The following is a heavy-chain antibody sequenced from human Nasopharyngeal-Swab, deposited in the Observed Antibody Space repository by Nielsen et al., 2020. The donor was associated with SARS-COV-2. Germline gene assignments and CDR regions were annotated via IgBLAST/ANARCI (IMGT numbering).Heavy chain of an antibody. D-gene: IGHD6-19*01. CDR3: AKVLIAVAGLGYFDY. V-gene: IGHV3-23*01. Sequence: GESLKISCAASGFTFRSYAMSWVRQAPGKGLEWVSAISGSGGSTYYADSVKGRFTISRDNSKNTLYLQMNSLRAEDTAVYYCAKVLIAVAGLGYFDYWGQGTLVTVSS. CDR1: GFTFRSYA. J-gene: IGHJ4*02. CDR2: ISGSGGST.